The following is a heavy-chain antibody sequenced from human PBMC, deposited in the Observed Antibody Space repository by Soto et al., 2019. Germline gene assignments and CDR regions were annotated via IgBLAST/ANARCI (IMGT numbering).Heavy chain of an antibody. CDR2: IWYDGSNK. V-gene: IGHV3-33*01. D-gene: IGHD3-22*01. CDR3: ARVHTTMIVVVRYGIDV. J-gene: IGHJ6*02. Sequence: PGGSLRLSCAASGFTFSSYGMHWVRQAPGKGLEWVAVIWYDGSNKYYADSVKGRFTISRDDSKNTLYLQMNSLRAEDTAVYYCARVHTTMIVVVRYGIDVWGQGTTVTVSS. CDR1: GFTFSSYG.